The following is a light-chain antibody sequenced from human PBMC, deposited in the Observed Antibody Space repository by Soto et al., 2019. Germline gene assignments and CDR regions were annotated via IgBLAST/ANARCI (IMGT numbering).Light chain of an antibody. Sequence: QSVLTQPRSVSGSPGQSVTISCTGTSSDVGGYNYVSWYQQYPGKAPKPMIFDVTKRPSGVPDRFSGSKSVNTASLTISGLQAEDEDDYYCCSYAGSYSLVVGGGSKLTVL. CDR2: DVT. V-gene: IGLV2-11*01. J-gene: IGLJ2*01. CDR1: SSDVGGYNY. CDR3: CSYAGSYSLV.